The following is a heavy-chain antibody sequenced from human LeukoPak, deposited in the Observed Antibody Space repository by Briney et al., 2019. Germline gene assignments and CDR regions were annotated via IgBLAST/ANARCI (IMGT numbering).Heavy chain of an antibody. Sequence: ASVKVSCKVSGYTLTELSMHWVRQAPGKGLEWMGGFDPEDGETIYAQKFQGRVTMTEDTSTDTACMELSSLRSEDTAVYYCATVRHCSSTSCYRFPYGMDVWGQGTTVTVSS. CDR1: GYTLTELS. J-gene: IGHJ6*02. D-gene: IGHD2-2*02. V-gene: IGHV1-24*01. CDR3: ATVRHCSSTSCYRFPYGMDV. CDR2: FDPEDGET.